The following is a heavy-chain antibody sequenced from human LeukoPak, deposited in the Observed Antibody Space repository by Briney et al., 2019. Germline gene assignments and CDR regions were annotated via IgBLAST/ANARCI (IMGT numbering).Heavy chain of an antibody. CDR3: SRGVYIAAAQYGY. J-gene: IGHJ4*02. D-gene: IGHD6-13*01. V-gene: IGHV4-59*01. CDR2: IYYSGTT. Sequence: SETLSLTCTVSGGSISSYYWSWIRQPPGKGLEWIGYIYYSGTTNYNPSLKSRVTISVDTSKNQFSLKLSSVTAADTAVYYCSRGVYIAAAQYGYWGQGTLVTVSS. CDR1: GGSISSYY.